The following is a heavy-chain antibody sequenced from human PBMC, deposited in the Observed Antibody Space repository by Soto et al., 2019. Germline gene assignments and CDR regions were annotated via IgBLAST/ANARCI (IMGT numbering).Heavy chain of an antibody. J-gene: IGHJ6*02. D-gene: IGHD1-20*01. Sequence: ASVKVSCKASGYTFTSYYMHWVRQAPGQGLEWMGIINPSGGSTIYAQKFQGRVTMTRDTSTSTVYMELSSLRSEDTAVYYCTGNNWNDVVAGGYSKTYYYYYGMDVWGQGTTVTVSS. CDR2: INPSGGST. CDR1: GYTFTSYY. CDR3: TGNNWNDVVAGGYSKTYYYYYGMDV. V-gene: IGHV1-46*01.